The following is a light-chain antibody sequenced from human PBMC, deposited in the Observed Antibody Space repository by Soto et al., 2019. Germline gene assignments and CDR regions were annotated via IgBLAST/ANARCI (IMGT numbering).Light chain of an antibody. V-gene: IGKV3-20*01. Sequence: EIVLTQSPGTLTLSPGEIATLSCRASQSVGRNYLAWYQQKPGQAPRLLIYRASGRATGIPDRFSGSGSGTDFTLTLSRLEPEDFAVYYCQQYASSPLTFGGGTKVEIK. CDR1: QSVGRNY. CDR3: QQYASSPLT. J-gene: IGKJ4*01. CDR2: RAS.